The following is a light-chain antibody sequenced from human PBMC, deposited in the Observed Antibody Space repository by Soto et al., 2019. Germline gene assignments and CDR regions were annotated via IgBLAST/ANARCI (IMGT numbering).Light chain of an antibody. CDR1: QSISTW. CDR3: QQFNSYPCT. CDR2: DAS. J-gene: IGKJ2*02. Sequence: DIPMTQSPSTLSASVGDRVIITCRASQSISTWLAWYQQKPGQAPKLLIYDASSLEIGVPARFSGSGSGTEFTLTISSLQPDDFATYYCQQFNSYPCTFGRGTKLEIK. V-gene: IGKV1-5*01.